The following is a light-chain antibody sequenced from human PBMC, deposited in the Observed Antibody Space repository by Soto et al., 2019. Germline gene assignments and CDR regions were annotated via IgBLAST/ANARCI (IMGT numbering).Light chain of an antibody. V-gene: IGLV2-8*01. Sequence: QSALTQPPSASGSPGQSVTISCTGTSSDVGGYNYVSWYQQHPDKAPKLMIYEVSKRPSGVPDRFSGSKSGNTASLTVSGLQAEDEADYYCSSYAGSNKAVFGGGTKLTVL. CDR3: SSYAGSNKAV. CDR2: EVS. J-gene: IGLJ2*01. CDR1: SSDVGGYNY.